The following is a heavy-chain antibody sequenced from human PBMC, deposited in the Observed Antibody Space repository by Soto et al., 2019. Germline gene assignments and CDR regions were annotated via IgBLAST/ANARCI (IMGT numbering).Heavy chain of an antibody. CDR1: GDSISSPNW. D-gene: IGHD6-19*01. CDR2: IYHSGSP. CDR3: ARDGKWLYGCHI. J-gene: IGHJ3*02. Sequence: QVQLQESGPGLVKPSEILSLTCAVSGDSISSPNWWSWVRQPPGKGLEWIGDIYHSGSPNYNPSLKSRVTISVDKSKNQFSLKVTSVTAADTAVYYCARDGKWLYGCHIWGQGTMVTVSS. V-gene: IGHV4-4*02.